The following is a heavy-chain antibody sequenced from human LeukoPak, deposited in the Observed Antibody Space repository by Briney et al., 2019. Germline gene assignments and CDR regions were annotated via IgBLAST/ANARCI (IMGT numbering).Heavy chain of an antibody. CDR2: IYWDDDN. CDR1: GFSLSTSGVG. J-gene: IGHJ5*02. V-gene: IGHV2-5*02. D-gene: IGHD3-3*01. Sequence: SGPTLVNPTQTLTLTCTFSGFSLSTSGVGVGWIRQPPGKALEWLALIYWDDDNRYSPSLRSRLTITKDTSKNQVVLTMTNMDPVDTATYYCAHRRTNTSFGGIWFDPWGQGTLVTVSS. CDR3: AHRRTNTSFGGIWFDP.